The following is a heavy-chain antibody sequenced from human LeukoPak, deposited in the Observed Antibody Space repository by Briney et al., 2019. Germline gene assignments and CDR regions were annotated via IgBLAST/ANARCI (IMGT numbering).Heavy chain of an antibody. J-gene: IGHJ4*02. CDR1: GYTFHSYG. D-gene: IGHD2-2*01. CDR3: ARAGVVVPAAIF. CDR2: ISVYNDNT. V-gene: IGHV1-18*01. Sequence: ASVKVSCKASGYTFHSYGISWVRQAPGQGLEWMGWISVYNDNTKYAQNLHDRVTLTTDTATSTAYLELRSLTSDDTAVYYCARAGVVVPAAIFWGQGTLVTVSS.